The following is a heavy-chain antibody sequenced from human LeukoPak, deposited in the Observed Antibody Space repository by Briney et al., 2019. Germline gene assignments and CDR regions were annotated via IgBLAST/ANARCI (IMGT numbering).Heavy chain of an antibody. D-gene: IGHD1-26*01. CDR3: ANLSGGSYSFDY. CDR2: MYHSGKT. Sequence: SETLSLTCTVSGVSITSNYWSWIRQSPGKGLEWIGYMYHSGKTNYNPSLKSRVTISIDTSTNQLSLKLTSVTAADTAVYYCANLSGGSYSFDYWGQGTLGTVSS. J-gene: IGHJ4*02. V-gene: IGHV4-59*08. CDR1: GVSITSNY.